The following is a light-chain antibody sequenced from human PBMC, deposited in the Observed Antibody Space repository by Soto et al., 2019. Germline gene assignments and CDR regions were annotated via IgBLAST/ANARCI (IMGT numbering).Light chain of an antibody. CDR1: QSVSSK. V-gene: IGKV3-15*01. CDR2: DTS. J-gene: IGKJ5*01. Sequence: EIVMTQSPATLSVSPGERAARSCRTSQSVSSKLAWYRQRPGQAPRLVIYDTSTRATGVPARFSGSGSGTEFTLTISSLQSEDFGVYYCQQYNDWFSITFGQGTRLEIK. CDR3: QQYNDWFSIT.